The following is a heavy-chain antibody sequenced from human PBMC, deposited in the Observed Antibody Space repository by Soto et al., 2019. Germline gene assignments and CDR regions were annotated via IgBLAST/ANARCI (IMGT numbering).Heavy chain of an antibody. CDR2: INSDVSST. J-gene: IGHJ4*02. CDR3: ARYCSGGSCYYSVVDY. Sequence: GGSLRLSCAASGFTFSSYWMHWVRQAPGKGLVWVSRINSDVSSTSYADSVKGRFTISRDNAKNTLYLQMNSLRAEDTAVYYCARYCSGGSCYYSVVDYWGQGTLVTVSS. V-gene: IGHV3-74*01. CDR1: GFTFSSYW. D-gene: IGHD2-15*01.